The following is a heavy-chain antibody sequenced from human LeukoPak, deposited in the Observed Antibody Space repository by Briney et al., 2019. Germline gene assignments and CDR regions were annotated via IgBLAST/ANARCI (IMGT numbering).Heavy chain of an antibody. CDR3: ARLGKVRGYYYGMDV. J-gene: IGHJ6*02. CDR1: GGSISSYY. Sequence: PSETLSLTCTVSGGSISSYYWSWIRQPPGKGLEWIGYIYYSGSTNYNPSLKSRVTISVDTSKNQFSLKLSSVTAADTAVYYCARLGKVRGYYYGMDVWGQGTTVTVSS. V-gene: IGHV4-59*01. CDR2: IYYSGST. D-gene: IGHD3-10*01.